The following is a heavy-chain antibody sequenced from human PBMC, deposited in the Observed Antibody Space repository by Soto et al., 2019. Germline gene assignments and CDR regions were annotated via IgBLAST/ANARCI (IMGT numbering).Heavy chain of an antibody. CDR2: IYYSGST. J-gene: IGHJ4*02. CDR1: GGSISSYY. D-gene: IGHD5-18*01. V-gene: IGHV4-59*01. CDR3: ASLKRGYSYGFFDY. Sequence: PSETLSLTCTVSGGSISSYYWSWIRQPPGKGLEWIGYIYYSGSTNYNPSLKSRVTISVDTSKNQFSLKLSSVTAADTAVYYCASLKRGYSYGFFDYWGQGTLVTVSS.